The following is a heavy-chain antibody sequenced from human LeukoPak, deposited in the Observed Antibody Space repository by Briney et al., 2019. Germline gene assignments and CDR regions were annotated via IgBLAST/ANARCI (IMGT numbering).Heavy chain of an antibody. D-gene: IGHD1-1*01. J-gene: IGHJ5*02. V-gene: IGHV1-2*02. CDR1: GYTFTGYS. CDR2: INPDSGAT. Sequence: ASVKVSCKASGYTFTGYSLHWVRQAPGQGLEWMAWINPDSGATKYAQKFQDRVTMTRDTSINTAYMELTRLTSDDTAVYYCARSRYNRNANWFDPWGQGSLVTVSS. CDR3: ARSRYNRNANWFDP.